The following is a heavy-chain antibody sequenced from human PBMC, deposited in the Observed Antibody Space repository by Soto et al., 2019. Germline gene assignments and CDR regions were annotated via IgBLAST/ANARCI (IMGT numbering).Heavy chain of an antibody. CDR3: AREAVYDILTGRGPYNWFDP. D-gene: IGHD3-9*01. V-gene: IGHV1-69*04. CDR2: IIPILGIA. Sequence: SVKVSCKASGGTFSSYTISWVRQAPGQGLEWMGRIIPILGIANYAQKFQGRVTITADKSTSTAYMELSSLRSEDTAVYYCAREAVYDILTGRGPYNWFDPWGQGTLVTAPQ. J-gene: IGHJ5*02. CDR1: GGTFSSYT.